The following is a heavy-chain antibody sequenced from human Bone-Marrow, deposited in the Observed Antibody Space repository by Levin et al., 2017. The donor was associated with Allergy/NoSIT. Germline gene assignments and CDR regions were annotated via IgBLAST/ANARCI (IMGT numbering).Heavy chain of an antibody. CDR1: GFLLSTSGVS. CDR2: IYWDDDV. CDR3: ARGKYQLLDAFDI. V-gene: IGHV2-5*02. Sequence: GSGPTLVKPPQTLTLTCTFSGFLLSTSGVSVGWIRQPPGKALEWLALIYWDDDVRYRASLKRRRVILKDPSKNQVVLTLTNVDPADTATYFLARGKYQLLDAFDIWGQGTMVTVSS. J-gene: IGHJ3*02. D-gene: IGHD2-2*01.